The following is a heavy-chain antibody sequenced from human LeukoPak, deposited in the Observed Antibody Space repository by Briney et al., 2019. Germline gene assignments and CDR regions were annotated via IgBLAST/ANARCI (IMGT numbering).Heavy chain of an antibody. Sequence: SVKVSCKASGGTFSSYAISWVRQAPGQGLEWKGWIIPIFGTANYAQKFQGRVTITTDESTSTAYMELSSLRSEDTAVYYCARGRYYGSGSYSLVGYYYYYMDVWGKGTTVTVSS. J-gene: IGHJ6*03. CDR1: GGTFSSYA. V-gene: IGHV1-69*05. D-gene: IGHD3-10*01. CDR2: IIPIFGTA. CDR3: ARGRYYGSGSYSLVGYYYYYMDV.